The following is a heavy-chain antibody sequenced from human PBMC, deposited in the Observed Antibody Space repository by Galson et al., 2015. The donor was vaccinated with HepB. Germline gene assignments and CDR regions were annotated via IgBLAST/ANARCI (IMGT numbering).Heavy chain of an antibody. J-gene: IGHJ4*02. Sequence: SVKVSCKASGYSLTELSMYWVRQAPRKGLKWMGGFDQEHDETVYAQKLQGRVTVTEDTSTDTACMELRSLRSEDTAVYWCATDDSSDYRDFGYWGQGTLVTVSS. CDR1: GYSLTELS. D-gene: IGHD3-22*01. CDR2: FDQEHDET. V-gene: IGHV1-24*01. CDR3: ATDDSSDYRDFGY.